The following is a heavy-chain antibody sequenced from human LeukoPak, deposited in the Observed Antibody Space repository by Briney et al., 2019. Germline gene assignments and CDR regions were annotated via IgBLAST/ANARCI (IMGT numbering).Heavy chain of an antibody. CDR3: AKDQSGAYYYYGMDV. CDR2: ISYDGSNK. D-gene: IGHD3-10*01. Sequence: GSLRLSCAASGFTFSSYGMHWVRQAPGKGLEWVAVISYDGSNKYYADSVKGRFTISRDNSKNTLYLQMNSLRAEDTAVYYCAKDQSGAYYYYGMDVWGQGTMVTVSS. CDR1: GFTFSSYG. V-gene: IGHV3-30*18. J-gene: IGHJ6*02.